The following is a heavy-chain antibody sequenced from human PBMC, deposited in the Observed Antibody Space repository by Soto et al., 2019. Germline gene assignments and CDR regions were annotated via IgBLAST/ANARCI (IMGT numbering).Heavy chain of an antibody. CDR2: ISGSGGST. V-gene: IGHV3-23*01. Sequence: GGSLRLSCAASGFTFSSHAMTWVRQAPGKGLEWVSSISGSGGSTYYADSVKGRFTISRDNSKNTLYLQMNSLRAEDTAVYYCAKEGVSLEWELLTPSFDYWGQGTLVTVSS. CDR1: GFTFSSHA. J-gene: IGHJ4*02. D-gene: IGHD1-26*01. CDR3: AKEGVSLEWELLTPSFDY.